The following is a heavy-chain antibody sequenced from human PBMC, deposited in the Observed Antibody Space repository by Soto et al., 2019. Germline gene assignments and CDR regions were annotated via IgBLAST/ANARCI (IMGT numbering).Heavy chain of an antibody. Sequence: GGSLRLSCAASGFTVSSNYMSWVRQATGKGLEWVSVIYSCGSTYYADSVKGRFTISRDNSKNTLYLQMNSLRAEDTAVYYCARDKVGLRGDFYYWGQGTLVTVSS. CDR3: ARDKVGLRGDFYY. V-gene: IGHV3-66*03. CDR2: IYSCGST. J-gene: IGHJ4*02. CDR1: GFTVSSNY. D-gene: IGHD3-16*01.